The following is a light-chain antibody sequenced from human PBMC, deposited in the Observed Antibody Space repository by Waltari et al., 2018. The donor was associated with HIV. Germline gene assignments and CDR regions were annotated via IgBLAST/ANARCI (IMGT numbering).Light chain of an antibody. J-gene: IGLJ3*02. V-gene: IGLV2-14*01. CDR3: SSYSTSGFLL. CDR1: PSDIAPTIH. Sequence: QSALTQPASLSGSPGQSVTITCPGLPSDIAPTIHVSWYQQHPGKGPKLVLFGVTNRASEISDRFSGSRSGDTASLIISGLQSEDEAHYYCSSYSTSGFLLFGGGTKLTVL. CDR2: GVT.